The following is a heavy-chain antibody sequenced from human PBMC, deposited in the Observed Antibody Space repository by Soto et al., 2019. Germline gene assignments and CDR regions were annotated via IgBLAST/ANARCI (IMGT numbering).Heavy chain of an antibody. Sequence: QVQLQESGPGLVKPSETLSLTCTVSGGSISSYYWSWIRQPPGKGLEWIGYIYYSGSTNYNPSLTSRVTISVATSTNPFSLKLSSVTAADTAVYYCARDHYDFWSGYQPYGMDVWGQGTTVTVSS. CDR1: GGSISSYY. J-gene: IGHJ6*02. CDR2: IYYSGST. V-gene: IGHV4-59*01. D-gene: IGHD3-3*01. CDR3: ARDHYDFWSGYQPYGMDV.